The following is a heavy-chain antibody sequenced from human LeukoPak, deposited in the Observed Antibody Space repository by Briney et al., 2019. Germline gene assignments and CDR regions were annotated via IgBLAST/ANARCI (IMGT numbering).Heavy chain of an antibody. CDR1: GYSFTSYW. V-gene: IGHV5-51*01. Sequence: GESLRISCKGSGYSFTSYWIGWERQMPGKGLEWMGIIYPGDSDTRYSPSFQGQVTISADKSISTAYLQWSSLKASDTAMYYCASALYYYGSGSHTFDIWGQGTMVTVSS. CDR2: IYPGDSDT. J-gene: IGHJ3*02. CDR3: ASALYYYGSGSHTFDI. D-gene: IGHD3-10*01.